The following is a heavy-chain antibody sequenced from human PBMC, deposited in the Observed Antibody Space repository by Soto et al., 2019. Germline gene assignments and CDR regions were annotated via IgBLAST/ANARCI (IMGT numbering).Heavy chain of an antibody. CDR1: VFTFSNYW. V-gene: IGHV3-74*01. J-gene: IGHJ4*02. CDR3: ATAGSYRFDH. Sequence: VGSLRLSCATSVFTFSNYWIHCVRQAPGEGLVWVSRINPDATTINYADSVKGRFTVSRDNAKNTLYLQMNSLRAEDTAVYYCATAGSYRFDHWGQGTLVTVTS. CDR2: INPDATTI. D-gene: IGHD3-10*01.